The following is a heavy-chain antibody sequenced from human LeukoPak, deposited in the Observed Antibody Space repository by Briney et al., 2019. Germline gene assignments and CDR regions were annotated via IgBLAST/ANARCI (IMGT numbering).Heavy chain of an antibody. V-gene: IGHV1-18*01. J-gene: IGHJ3*02. D-gene: IGHD3-22*01. CDR1: GYTFTTFG. Sequence: ASVKVSCKASGYTFTTFGISWVRQAPGQGLAWLGWISAYNGNTYYAQRLQGRVTMTTDTSTSTAYMELRSLRSDDTAVYYCARDLIFYDSSAYSDAFDIWGQGTMVTVSS. CDR3: ARDLIFYDSSAYSDAFDI. CDR2: ISAYNGNT.